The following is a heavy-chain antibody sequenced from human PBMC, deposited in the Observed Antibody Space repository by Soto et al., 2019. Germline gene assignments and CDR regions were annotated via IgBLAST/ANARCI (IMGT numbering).Heavy chain of an antibody. Sequence: QVQLEQSGAEVKNPGASVKVSCKASGYTFTSYYMHWVRQAAGQGLEWMGVINPGGGITSYAENLHGRVTMTRDTSRSTAYMELSSLRSEDTAIYYCARGLAVAYSPALLWGQGTLLTVYS. V-gene: IGHV1-46*01. J-gene: IGHJ4*02. CDR1: GYTFTSYY. CDR2: INPGGGIT. CDR3: ARGLAVAYSPALL. D-gene: IGHD6-19*01.